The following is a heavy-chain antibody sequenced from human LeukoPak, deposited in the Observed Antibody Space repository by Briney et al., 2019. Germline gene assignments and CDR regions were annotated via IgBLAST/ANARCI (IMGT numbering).Heavy chain of an antibody. CDR2: IIPILGKA. Sequence: ASVKVSCKSSGGTFSSYTISWVRQAPGQGLEWMGRIIPILGKANYAQKFRGRVTITADKYKSTAYMELSSLRSEDTDVYYCARDLRCSSTSCYNYYYYMDVWGKGTTVTVSS. D-gene: IGHD2-2*02. CDR1: GGTFSSYT. J-gene: IGHJ6*03. V-gene: IGHV1-69*08. CDR3: ARDLRCSSTSCYNYYYYMDV.